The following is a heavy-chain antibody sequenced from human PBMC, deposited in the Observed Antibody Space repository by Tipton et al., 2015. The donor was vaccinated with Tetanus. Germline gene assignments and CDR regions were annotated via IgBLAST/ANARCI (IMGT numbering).Heavy chain of an antibody. V-gene: IGHV4-34*01. J-gene: IGHJ6*02. Sequence: RLVKPSKTLSLTCSVSGGPFSGYLWSWVRQPSGKGLEWIGEINHSGTTNYNPSLKSRVTISVDTSKNQFSLKLSSLTAADTAIYYCGRHPQHPGMDGWGQGTTVTVSS. CDR3: GRHPQHPGMDG. CDR1: GGPFSGYL. CDR2: INHSGTT.